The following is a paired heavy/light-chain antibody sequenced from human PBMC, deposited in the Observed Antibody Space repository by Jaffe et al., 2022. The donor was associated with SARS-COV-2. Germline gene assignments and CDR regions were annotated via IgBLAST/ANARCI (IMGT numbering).Heavy chain of an antibody. D-gene: IGHD1-26*01. CDR1: GFTFSNYA. CDR3: AKVRNPWDPQRYGMDV. J-gene: IGHJ6*02. V-gene: IGHV3-23*01. Sequence: EVQLLESGGGLGQPGGSLRLSCAASGFTFSNYAMTWVRQAPGKGLEWVSGISGSGESTYYADSVKGRFTISRDNSKNTVWLRMNSLRAEDTALYYCAKVRNPWDPQRYGMDVWGQGTTVTVSS. CDR2: ISGSGEST.
Light chain of an antibody. V-gene: IGLV1-40*01. Sequence: QSVLTQPPSVSGAPGQRVTISCTGSSSNIGATYDVHWYQQLPGTAPKLLIYANSHRPSGVPDRFSASKSGTSASLAITGLQAEDEADYYCQSYDSSLSGWVFGGGTKLTVL. J-gene: IGLJ3*02. CDR1: SSNIGATYD. CDR3: QSYDSSLSGWV. CDR2: ANS.